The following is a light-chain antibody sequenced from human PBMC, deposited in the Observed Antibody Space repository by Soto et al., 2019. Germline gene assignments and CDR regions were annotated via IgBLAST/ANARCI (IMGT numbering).Light chain of an antibody. Sequence: IVMTQSPLSLPVTPGAPASISCRSSQSLLHTTGYSYLDWYLQKPGQSPQLLIDLGSNRAAGVPDRFSGSGSGTDFTLKISRVAAEDVGVYYCMQALQAWTFGQGTKVDNK. J-gene: IGKJ1*01. CDR3: MQALQAWT. CDR1: QSLLHTTGYSY. CDR2: LGS. V-gene: IGKV2-28*01.